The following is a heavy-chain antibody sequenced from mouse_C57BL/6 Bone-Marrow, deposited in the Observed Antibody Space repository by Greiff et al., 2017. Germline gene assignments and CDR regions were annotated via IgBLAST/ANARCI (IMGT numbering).Heavy chain of an antibody. Sequence: EVQLQQSGPELVKPGASVKISCKASGYSFTGYYMNWVKQSPEKSLEWIGEINPSTGGTTYNQKFKAKATLTVDKSSSTAYMQLKSLTSEDSAVYYCARVGQLRLPFYFDYWGQGTTLTVSS. V-gene: IGHV1-42*01. J-gene: IGHJ2*01. CDR1: GYSFTGYY. CDR2: INPSTGGT. CDR3: ARVGQLRLPFYFDY. D-gene: IGHD3-2*02.